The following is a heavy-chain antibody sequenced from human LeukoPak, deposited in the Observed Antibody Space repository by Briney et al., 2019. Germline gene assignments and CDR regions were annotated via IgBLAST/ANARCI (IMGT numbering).Heavy chain of an antibody. V-gene: IGHV4-61*01. J-gene: IGHJ5*02. CDR3: ARVLYCSGGSCYSVNWFDP. D-gene: IGHD2-15*01. CDR1: GGSVSSGSYY. Sequence: PSETLSLTCTVSGGSVSSGSYYWSWIRQPPGKGLEWIGYIYYSGSTNYNPSLKSRVTISVGTSKNQFSLKLSSVTAADTAVYYCARVLYCSGGSCYSVNWFDPWGQGTLVTVSS. CDR2: IYYSGST.